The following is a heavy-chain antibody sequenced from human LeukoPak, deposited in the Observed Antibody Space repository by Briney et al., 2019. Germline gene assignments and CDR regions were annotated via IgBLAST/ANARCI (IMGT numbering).Heavy chain of an antibody. J-gene: IGHJ3*02. D-gene: IGHD1-1*01. CDR2: IYYSGST. CDR3: ARDCLVQSARAFDI. CDR1: GGSISSGGYY. V-gene: IGHV4-31*03. Sequence: SETLSLTCTVSGGSISSGGYYWSWIRQHPGKGLEWIGYIYYSGSTYHNPSLKSRVTISVDTSKNQFSLKLSSVTAADTAVYYCARDCLVQSARAFDIWGQGTMVTVSS.